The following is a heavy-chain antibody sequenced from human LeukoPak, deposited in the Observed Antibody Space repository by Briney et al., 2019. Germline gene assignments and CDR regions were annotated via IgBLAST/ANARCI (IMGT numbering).Heavy chain of an antibody. CDR1: GGSISSGGYY. CDR3: ARGVVTDFDY. V-gene: IGHV4-30-2*01. J-gene: IGHJ4*02. D-gene: IGHD4-23*01. Sequence: SETLSLTCTVSGGSISSGGYYWSWIRQPPGKGLEWIGYIYHSGSTYYNPSLKSRVTISVDRSKNQFSLKLSSVTAADTAVYYCARGVVTDFDYWGQGTLVTVSS. CDR2: IYHSGST.